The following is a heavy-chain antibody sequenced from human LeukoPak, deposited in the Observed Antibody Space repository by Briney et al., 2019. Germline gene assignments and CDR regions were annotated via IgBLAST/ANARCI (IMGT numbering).Heavy chain of an antibody. D-gene: IGHD3-9*01. Sequence: PGGSLRLSCAASGFTFSGYAMHWVRQAPGEGLEWVALISYDGSNKYYADSVKGRFTISRDNSKNTLYLRMNSLRPEDTAVYYCARDLHSDILTGLDYWGQGTLVTASS. CDR3: ARDLHSDILTGLDY. CDR1: GFTFSGYA. J-gene: IGHJ4*02. CDR2: ISYDGSNK. V-gene: IGHV3-30-3*01.